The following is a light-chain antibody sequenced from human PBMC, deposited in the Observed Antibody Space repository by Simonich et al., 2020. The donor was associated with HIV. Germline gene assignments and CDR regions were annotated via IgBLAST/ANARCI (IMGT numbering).Light chain of an antibody. CDR1: QSVSSY. CDR3: QQYYSTGGT. J-gene: IGKJ1*01. Sequence: IVLPQSPATLSLSPGERATLSCRASQSVSSYLAWYQQKPGQPPKLLIYWASTRESGVPDRFSGSESGTDFTLTISSLRAEDVAVYYCQQYYSTGGTFGQGTKVELK. CDR2: WAS. V-gene: IGKV4-1*01.